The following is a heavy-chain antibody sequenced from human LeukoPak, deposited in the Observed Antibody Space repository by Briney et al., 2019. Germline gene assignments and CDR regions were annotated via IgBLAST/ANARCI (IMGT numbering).Heavy chain of an antibody. CDR3: ARPHDGGSYSNDAFDI. V-gene: IGHV1-2*02. J-gene: IGHJ3*02. CDR1: GYTFTDYY. Sequence: ASVKVSCKASGYTFTDYYMHWVRQAPGQGLEWMGWINPDSGGTRYSQKFQGRVTMTRDTSINTVYMELSRLRSDDTAVYYCARPHDGGSYSNDAFDIWGQGTMVTVSS. D-gene: IGHD1-26*01. CDR2: INPDSGGT.